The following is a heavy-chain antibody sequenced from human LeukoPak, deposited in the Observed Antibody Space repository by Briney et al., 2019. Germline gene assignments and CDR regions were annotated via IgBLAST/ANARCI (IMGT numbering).Heavy chain of an antibody. V-gene: IGHV3-53*01. CDR1: GLTVSSNY. D-gene: IGHD3-10*01. Sequence: GGSLRLSCAASGLTVSSNYMNWVRQAPGQGLEWVSVINSGGSTHYADSVKGRFTISRDNSKNKLYLQMNSLRAGDTAVYYWARDLYCYGSGSDNSLYYWGQGTLVTVSS. CDR3: ARDLYCYGSGSDNSLYY. J-gene: IGHJ4*02. CDR2: INSGGST.